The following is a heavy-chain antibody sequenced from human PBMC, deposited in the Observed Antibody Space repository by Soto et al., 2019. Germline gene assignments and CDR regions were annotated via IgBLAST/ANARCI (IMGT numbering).Heavy chain of an antibody. CDR3: ARDAYDSHHAFDI. D-gene: IGHD3-16*01. V-gene: IGHV3-48*02. CDR2: IGRSSSPI. J-gene: IGHJ3*02. CDR1: GFTFITYG. Sequence: EVQLVESGGGLVQPGGSLRLSCAASGFTFITYGMNWVRQAPGKGLEWVSYIGRSSSPIYYADSVKGRFTISRDNAQNSLSLQMNDLREEDTAVYYCARDAYDSHHAFDIWGQGTMVTVSS.